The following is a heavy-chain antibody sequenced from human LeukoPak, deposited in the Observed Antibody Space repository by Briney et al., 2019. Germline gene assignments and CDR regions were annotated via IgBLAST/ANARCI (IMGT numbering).Heavy chain of an antibody. V-gene: IGHV3-23*01. CDR3: AKDRIYYDSSGLTHDY. CDR1: GFTFSSYA. J-gene: IGHJ4*02. D-gene: IGHD3-22*01. Sequence: SGGSLRLSCAASGFTFSSYAMSWVRQAPGKRLEWVSAISGSGGSTYYADSVKGRFTISRDNSKNTLYLQMNSLRAEDTAVYYCAKDRIYYDSSGLTHDYWGQGTLVTVSS. CDR2: ISGSGGST.